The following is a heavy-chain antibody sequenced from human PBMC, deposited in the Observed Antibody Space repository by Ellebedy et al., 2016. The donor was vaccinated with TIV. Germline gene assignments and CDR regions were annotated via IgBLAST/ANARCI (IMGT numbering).Heavy chain of an antibody. CDR1: GYTFTSYA. J-gene: IGHJ3*02. Sequence: ASVKVSCKASGYTFTSYAMHWVRQAPGQRLEWMGWINAGNGNTKYSQKFQGRVTITRDTSASTAYMELSSLRSEDTAVYYCASFESNYYDSSGYYYDDAFDIWGQGTMVTVSS. V-gene: IGHV1-3*01. CDR3: ASFESNYYDSSGYYYDDAFDI. CDR2: INAGNGNT. D-gene: IGHD3-22*01.